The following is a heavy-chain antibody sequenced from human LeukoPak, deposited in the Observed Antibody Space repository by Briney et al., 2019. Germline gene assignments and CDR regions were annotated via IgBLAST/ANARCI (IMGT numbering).Heavy chain of an antibody. V-gene: IGHV3-23*01. D-gene: IGHD6-13*01. CDR2: ITGSGDTT. J-gene: IGHJ2*01. Sequence: GGSLRLSCAASGLTFSSYAMGWVRQAPEKGLEWVSAITGSGDTTYYSDSVEGRFTISRDNSRNTLYLQMNSLRAEDTAVYYCAKDLRGPAAGTWYFDLWGRGTLVTVSS. CDR1: GLTFSSYA. CDR3: AKDLRGPAAGTWYFDL.